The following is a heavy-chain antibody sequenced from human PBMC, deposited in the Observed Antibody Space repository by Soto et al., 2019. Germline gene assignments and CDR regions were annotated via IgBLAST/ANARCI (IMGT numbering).Heavy chain of an antibody. V-gene: IGHV1-3*01. CDR3: AREFPMSGSYYFAAYDAFDI. J-gene: IGHJ3*02. CDR1: GYTFTSYA. Sequence: GASVKVTFKASGYTFTSYAMHWVRQAPGQRLEWMGWINAGNGNTKYSQKFQGRVTITRDTSASTAYMELSSLRSEDTAVYYCAREFPMSGSYYFAAYDAFDIWGQGTMVTVSS. D-gene: IGHD1-26*01. CDR2: INAGNGNT.